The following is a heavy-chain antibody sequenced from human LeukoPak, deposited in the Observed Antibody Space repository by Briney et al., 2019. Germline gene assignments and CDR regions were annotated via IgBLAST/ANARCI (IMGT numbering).Heavy chain of an antibody. CDR3: ARDSPPDYYYGMDV. CDR1: GYTFTSYG. J-gene: IGHJ6*02. Sequence: ASVKVSCKASGYTFTSYGISWVRQAPGQGLEWMGWISAYNGNTNYAQKLQGRVTMATDTSTSTAYMELRSLRSDDTAVYYCARDSPPDYYYGMDVWGQGTTVTVSS. V-gene: IGHV1-18*01. CDR2: ISAYNGNT.